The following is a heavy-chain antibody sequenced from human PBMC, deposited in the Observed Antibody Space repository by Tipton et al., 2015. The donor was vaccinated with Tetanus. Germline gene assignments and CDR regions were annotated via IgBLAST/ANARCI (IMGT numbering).Heavy chain of an antibody. CDR1: GGSISSGDYY. Sequence: TLSLTCTVSGGSISSGDYYWSWIRQPPGKGLEWIGYIYYSGSTYYNPSLKSRVTISVDTSKNQFSLKLSSVTAADTAVYYCARDTDSSGGGIVYWGHGTLVTVSS. CDR3: ARDTDSSGGGIVY. V-gene: IGHV4-30-4*01. CDR2: IYYSGST. J-gene: IGHJ4*01. D-gene: IGHD3-22*01.